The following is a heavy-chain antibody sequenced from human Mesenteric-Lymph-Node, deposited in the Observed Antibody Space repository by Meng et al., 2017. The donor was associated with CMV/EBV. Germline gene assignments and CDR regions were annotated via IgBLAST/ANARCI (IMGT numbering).Heavy chain of an antibody. D-gene: IGHD3-3*01. J-gene: IGHJ4*02. Sequence: GGSLRLSCAASGFTFSSYGMHWVRQAPGKGLEWVAFIRYDGSNKYYADSVKGRFTISRDNSKNTLYLQMNSLRAEDTAVYYCAKDKRITIFGVVIKRALYFDYWGQGTLVTVSS. CDR2: IRYDGSNK. CDR3: AKDKRITIFGVVIKRALYFDY. CDR1: GFTFSSYG. V-gene: IGHV3-30*02.